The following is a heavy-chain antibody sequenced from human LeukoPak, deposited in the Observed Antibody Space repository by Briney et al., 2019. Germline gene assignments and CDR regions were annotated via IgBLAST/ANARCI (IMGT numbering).Heavy chain of an antibody. CDR3: ATGRPWGLLNY. Sequence: ASVKVSCKVSGYTLTDLSMHWVRPAPGKGLEWMGGFDPEDSETIYEQKFQGRLTMTEDTSTDTAYMEQSSLRSEDTAVYYCATGRPWGLLNYWGERAMVTVSS. V-gene: IGHV1-24*01. CDR2: FDPEDSET. D-gene: IGHD7-27*01. J-gene: IGHJ4*02. CDR1: GYTLTDLS.